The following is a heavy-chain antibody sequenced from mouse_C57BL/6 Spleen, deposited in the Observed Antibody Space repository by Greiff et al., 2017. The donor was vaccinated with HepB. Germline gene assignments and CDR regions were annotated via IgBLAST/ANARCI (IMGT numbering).Heavy chain of an antibody. CDR2: INPSSGYT. CDR1: GYNFTSYT. V-gene: IGHV1-4*01. D-gene: IGHD3-3*01. Sequence: QVQLQQSGAELARPGASVKMSCKASGYNFTSYTMHWVKQRPGQGLEWIGYINPSSGYTKYNQKFKDKATLTADKSSSTAYMQLSSLTSEDSAVYYCARGDLEYFDYWGQGTTLTVSS. CDR3: ARGDLEYFDY. J-gene: IGHJ2*01.